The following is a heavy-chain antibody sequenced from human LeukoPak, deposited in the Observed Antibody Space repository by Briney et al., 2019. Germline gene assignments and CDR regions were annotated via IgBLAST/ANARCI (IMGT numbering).Heavy chain of an antibody. CDR2: ISWNSGSM. Sequence: GGSLRLSCAASGFTFDDYAMHWVRQAPGKGLEWVSGISWNSGSMGYADSVKGRFTISRDNAKNSLYLQMNSLRAEDTALYYCAKDLPRYCSGGSCPFDYWGQGTLVTVSS. V-gene: IGHV3-9*01. D-gene: IGHD2-15*01. CDR1: GFTFDDYA. CDR3: AKDLPRYCSGGSCPFDY. J-gene: IGHJ4*02.